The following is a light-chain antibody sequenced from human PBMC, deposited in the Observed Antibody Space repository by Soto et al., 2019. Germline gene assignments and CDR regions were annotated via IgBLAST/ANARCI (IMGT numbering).Light chain of an antibody. Sequence: EIGLTQSPGALSLSQGERATLSCRASQSVSSTYLAWYQQKPGQAPRLLIYAASSRATGVPDRFSGSGSGTDFTLTISRLEPEDFAVYYCQHYGSPPEPFGQGTKVDIK. CDR3: QHYGSPPEP. CDR2: AAS. CDR1: QSVSSTY. V-gene: IGKV3-20*01. J-gene: IGKJ1*01.